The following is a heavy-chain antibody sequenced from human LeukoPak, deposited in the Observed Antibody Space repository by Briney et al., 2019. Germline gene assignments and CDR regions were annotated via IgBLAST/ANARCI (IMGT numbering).Heavy chain of an antibody. J-gene: IGHJ4*02. CDR1: GFSVNSNY. CDR3: AKVGETDNIDY. CDR2: IYSGGST. D-gene: IGHD2-21*01. Sequence: GGSLRLSCAASGFSVNSNYMSWVRQAPGKGLEWVLVIYSGGSTYYADSVKGRFTISRHISKNTLYLQMNSLRAEDTAVYYCAKVGETDNIDYWGQGALVTVYS. V-gene: IGHV3-53*04.